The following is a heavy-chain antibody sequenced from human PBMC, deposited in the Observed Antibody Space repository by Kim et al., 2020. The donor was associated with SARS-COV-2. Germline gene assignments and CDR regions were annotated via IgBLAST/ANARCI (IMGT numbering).Heavy chain of an antibody. CDR2: T. Sequence: TYYNPSLKSRVTISVDTSKNPFSLKLSSVTAADTAVYYCARTSGYEFFDYWGQGTLVTVSS. D-gene: IGHD5-12*01. CDR3: ARTSGYEFFDY. J-gene: IGHJ4*02. V-gene: IGHV4-31*02.